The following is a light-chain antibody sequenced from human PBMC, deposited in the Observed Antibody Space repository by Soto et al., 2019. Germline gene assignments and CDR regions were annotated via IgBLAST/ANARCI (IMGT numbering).Light chain of an antibody. J-gene: IGKJ2*01. CDR1: QSVSGSD. CDR3: QQYGSLPVT. V-gene: IGKV3-20*01. Sequence: EIVLTQSPGTLSLSPGERATLSCRASQSVSGSDLAWYQHKPGQAPRLLVYGASSRATGIPDRFSGSGSGADFTLTISRLEPEDFAVFYCQQYGSLPVTFGRGTKLEIK. CDR2: GAS.